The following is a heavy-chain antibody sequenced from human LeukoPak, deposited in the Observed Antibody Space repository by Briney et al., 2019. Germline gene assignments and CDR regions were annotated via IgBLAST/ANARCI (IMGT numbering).Heavy chain of an antibody. D-gene: IGHD3-22*01. CDR3: AGVPYYYDSSGYGGI. V-gene: IGHV4-39*01. J-gene: IGHJ3*02. CDR2: IYYSGST. CDR1: GGSIGSSSYY. Sequence: KSSETLSLTCTVSGGSIGSSSYYWGWIRQPPGKGLEWIGSIYYSGSTYYNPSLKSRVTISVDTSKNQFSLKLSSVTAADTAVYYCAGVPYYYDSSGYGGIWGQRTMVTVSS.